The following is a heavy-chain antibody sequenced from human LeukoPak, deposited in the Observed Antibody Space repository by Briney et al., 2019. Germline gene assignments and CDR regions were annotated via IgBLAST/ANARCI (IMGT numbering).Heavy chain of an antibody. CDR1: GFTFSSYA. Sequence: GGSLRLSCAASGFTFSSYAMHWVRQAPGKGLEWVAVISYDGSNKYYADSVKGRFTISRDNSKNTLYLQMNGLRAEDTAVYYCASLITTVTTGVYWGQGTLVTVSS. D-gene: IGHD4-17*01. CDR2: ISYDGSNK. V-gene: IGHV3-30-3*01. CDR3: ASLITTVTTGVY. J-gene: IGHJ4*02.